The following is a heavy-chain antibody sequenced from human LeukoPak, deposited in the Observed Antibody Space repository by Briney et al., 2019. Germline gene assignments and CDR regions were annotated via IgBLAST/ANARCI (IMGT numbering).Heavy chain of an antibody. CDR1: GGSISSGSYY. Sequence: PSETLSLTCTVSGGSISSGSYYWSWIRQPAGKGLEWIGRIYTSGSTNYNPSLKSRVTISVDTSKNQFSLKLSSVTAADTAVYYCARLATGTIVGAYVFDYWGQGTLVTVSS. D-gene: IGHD1-26*01. CDR2: IYTSGST. V-gene: IGHV4-61*02. CDR3: ARLATGTIVGAYVFDY. J-gene: IGHJ4*02.